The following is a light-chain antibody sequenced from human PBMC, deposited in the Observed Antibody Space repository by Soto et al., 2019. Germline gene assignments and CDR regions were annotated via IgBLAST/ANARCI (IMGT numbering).Light chain of an antibody. CDR2: KAS. Sequence: DIQMTQSPSTLSASVGDRVTVTCRASQGISRWLAWYQQKPGTAPKLLIYKASSLQSGVPSRFSGSGSGTEFTLTISSLQPDDFATYYCQQYSSYPYTFGQGTKLEIK. CDR3: QQYSSYPYT. CDR1: QGISRW. V-gene: IGKV1-5*03. J-gene: IGKJ2*01.